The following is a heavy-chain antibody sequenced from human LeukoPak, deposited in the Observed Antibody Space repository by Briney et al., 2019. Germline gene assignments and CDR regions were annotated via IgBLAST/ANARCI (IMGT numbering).Heavy chain of an antibody. Sequence: ASVKVSCKVSGYTLTELSMHWGRQAPGKGLEWMGWINPNSGGTNYAQKFQGRVTMTRDTSISTAYMELSRLRSDDSAVYYCAKEIVVVPAASIYYYYYMDVWGKGTTVTVSS. CDR1: GYTLTELS. CDR2: INPNSGGT. J-gene: IGHJ6*03. V-gene: IGHV1-2*02. CDR3: AKEIVVVPAASIYYYYYMDV. D-gene: IGHD2-2*01.